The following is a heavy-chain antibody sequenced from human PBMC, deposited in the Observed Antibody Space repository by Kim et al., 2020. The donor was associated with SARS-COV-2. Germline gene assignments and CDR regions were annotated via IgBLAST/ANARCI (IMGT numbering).Heavy chain of an antibody. Sequence: GGSLRLSCTASGFTFGDYAMSWFRQAPGKGLEWVGFIRSKAYGGTTEYAASVKGRFTISRDDSKSIAYLQMNSLKTEDTAVYYCTRLDFWSGYYPDYWGQGTLVTVSS. V-gene: IGHV3-49*03. CDR1: GFTFGDYA. CDR2: IRSKAYGGTT. CDR3: TRLDFWSGYYPDY. D-gene: IGHD3-3*01. J-gene: IGHJ4*02.